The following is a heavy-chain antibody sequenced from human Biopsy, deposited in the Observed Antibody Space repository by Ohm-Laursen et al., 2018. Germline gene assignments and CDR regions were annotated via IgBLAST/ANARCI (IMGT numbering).Heavy chain of an antibody. CDR3: ARDRGYYSDRTVPGYFDL. J-gene: IGHJ2*01. D-gene: IGHD3-22*01. CDR1: GDSISTYY. Sequence: SDTLSLTCIVSGDSISTYYWSWIRQPPGKGLQWIGYIYYTGNTDYNPSLQSRVTISVDTSKNHFSLRLRSVTPADTAIYYCARDRGYYSDRTVPGYFDLWGRGTLVTVSS. CDR2: IYYTGNT. V-gene: IGHV4-59*01.